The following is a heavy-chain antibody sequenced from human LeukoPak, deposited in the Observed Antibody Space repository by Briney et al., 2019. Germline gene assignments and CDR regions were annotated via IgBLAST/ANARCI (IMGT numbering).Heavy chain of an antibody. J-gene: IGHJ4*02. D-gene: IGHD4-17*01. V-gene: IGHV3-48*01. CDR3: AKDLTTVTTIPYFDY. Sequence: GGSLRLSCAASGFSFSSYSMNWVRQAPGKGLEWISYITSSSSTIFYADSVKGRFTISRDNAKNSLYLQMNSLRAEDTAVYYCAKDLTTVTTIPYFDYWGQGTLVTVSS. CDR1: GFSFSSYS. CDR2: ITSSSSTI.